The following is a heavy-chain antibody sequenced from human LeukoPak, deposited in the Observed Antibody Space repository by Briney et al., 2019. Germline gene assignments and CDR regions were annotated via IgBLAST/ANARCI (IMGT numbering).Heavy chain of an antibody. CDR3: AEERTDNWFDP. CDR2: IIPIFGIA. V-gene: IGHV1-69*04. Sequence: SVKVSCKASGGTFSSYAISWVRQAPGQGLEWMGRIIPIFGIANYAQKFQGRVTITADKSTSTAYMELSSLRSEDTAVYYCAEERTDNWFDPWGQGTLVTVSS. J-gene: IGHJ5*02. CDR1: GGTFSSYA.